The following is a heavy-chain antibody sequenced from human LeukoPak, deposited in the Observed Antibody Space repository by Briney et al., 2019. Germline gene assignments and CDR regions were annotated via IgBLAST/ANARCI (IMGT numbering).Heavy chain of an antibody. D-gene: IGHD2-21*01. CDR1: GFTFSSYW. Sequence: GGSLRLSCAASGFTFSSYWMSWVRQAPGKGLEWVANIKQDGSEKYYVDSVKGRFTISRDNAKNSLYLQMNSLRAEDTAVYYCARVGTVARRHAFDYWGQGTLVTVSS. CDR2: IKQDGSEK. J-gene: IGHJ4*02. V-gene: IGHV3-7*03. CDR3: ARVGTVARRHAFDY.